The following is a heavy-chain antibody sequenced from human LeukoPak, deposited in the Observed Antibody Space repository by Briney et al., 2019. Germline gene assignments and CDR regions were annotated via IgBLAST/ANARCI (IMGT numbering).Heavy chain of an antibody. V-gene: IGHV4-4*07. CDR3: ARECGPKNYYYYGMDV. CDR1: GGSISSYY. J-gene: IGHJ6*02. Sequence: PSETLSLTCTVSGGSISSYYWSWIRQPAGKGLEWIGRIYTSGSTSYNPSLKSRVTMSVDTSKNQFSLKLSSVTAADTAVYYCARECGPKNYYYYGMDVWGQGTTVTVSS. D-gene: IGHD2-21*01. CDR2: IYTSGST.